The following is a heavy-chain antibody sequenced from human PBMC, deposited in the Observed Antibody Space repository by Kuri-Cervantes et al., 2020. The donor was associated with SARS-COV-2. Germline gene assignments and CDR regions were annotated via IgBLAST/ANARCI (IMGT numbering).Heavy chain of an antibody. CDR2: IYSGGST. CDR3: ARGPYSSSTFDY. CDR1: GFTVSSNY. Sequence: GESLKISCAASGFTVSSNYMSWVRQAPGKGLEWVSVIYSGGSTYYAYSVKGRFTISRDNSKNTLYLQMNSQRAEDTAVYYCARGPYSSSTFDYWGQGTLVTVSS. D-gene: IGHD6-6*01. V-gene: IGHV3-66*01. J-gene: IGHJ4*02.